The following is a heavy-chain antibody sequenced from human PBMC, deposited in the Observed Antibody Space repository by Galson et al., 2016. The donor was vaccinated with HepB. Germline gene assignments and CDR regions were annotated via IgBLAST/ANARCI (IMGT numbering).Heavy chain of an antibody. D-gene: IGHD6-13*01. CDR2: INSGGST. CDR3: ARDRQYSSSWPRRTYYYGMDV. Sequence: SLRLSCAASGFIVSSYHINWVRQAPGKGLEWVSLINSGGSTYYADSVKGRFTSSRDNSKNTAYLQMNSLRVEDTAVYYCARDRQYSSSWPRRTYYYGMDVWGQGTTVTVSS. CDR1: GFIVSSYH. J-gene: IGHJ6*02. V-gene: IGHV3-66*01.